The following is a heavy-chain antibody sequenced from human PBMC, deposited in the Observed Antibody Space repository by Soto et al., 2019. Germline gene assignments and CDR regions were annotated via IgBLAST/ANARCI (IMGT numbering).Heavy chain of an antibody. V-gene: IGHV1-3*01. CDR3: ARVGSSSWPFFDY. CDR2: INAGNGNT. Sequence: ASVKVSCKASGYTFTSYAMHWVRQAPGQRLEWMGWINAGNGNTKYSQKFQGRVTITRDTSASTAYMELSSLRSEDTAVYYCARVGSSSWPFFDYWGQGTLVTVSS. D-gene: IGHD6-13*01. CDR1: GYTFTSYA. J-gene: IGHJ4*02.